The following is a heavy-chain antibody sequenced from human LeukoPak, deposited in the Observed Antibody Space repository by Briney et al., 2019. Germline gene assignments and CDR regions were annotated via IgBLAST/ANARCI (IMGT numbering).Heavy chain of an antibody. V-gene: IGHV1-69*13. Sequence: GASVKVSCKASGGTFSSYAISWVRQAPGQGLEWMGGIIPIFGTANYAQKFQGRVTITADESTSTAYMVLSSLRSEDTAVYYCARRHSSSYYYGMDVWGQGTTVTVSS. CDR3: ARRHSSSYYYGMDV. CDR1: GGTFSSYA. CDR2: IIPIFGTA. D-gene: IGHD6-6*01. J-gene: IGHJ6*02.